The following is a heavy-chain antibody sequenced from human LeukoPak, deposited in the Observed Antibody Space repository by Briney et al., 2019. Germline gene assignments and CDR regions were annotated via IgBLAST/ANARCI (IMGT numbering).Heavy chain of an antibody. J-gene: IGHJ4*02. D-gene: IGHD6-13*01. Sequence: ASVKVSCKASGYTFIGYYMHWVRQAPGQGLEWMGWINPDSGGTDYAEKFQGRVTMTRDTSISTTYMEVNTLRPDDTAVYYCARGEGGPYRSSFYTPFYFDYWGQGTLVTVSS. V-gene: IGHV1-2*02. CDR1: GYTFIGYY. CDR2: INPDSGGT. CDR3: ARGEGGPYRSSFYTPFYFDY.